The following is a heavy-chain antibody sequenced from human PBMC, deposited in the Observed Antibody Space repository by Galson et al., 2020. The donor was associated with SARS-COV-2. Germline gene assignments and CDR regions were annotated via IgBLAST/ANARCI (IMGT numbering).Heavy chain of an antibody. V-gene: IGHV4-59*10. Sequence: SETLSLTCAVYGGSFSGYYWSWIRQPPGKGLEWIGRIHTGGSTNYNPSLRSRVTISIHRSKNQFSLEMTSLTAADTAVYYCATGAVAGTGDWGQGTLVTVSS. CDR3: ATGAVAGTGD. CDR1: GGSFSGYY. D-gene: IGHD6-19*01. J-gene: IGHJ4*02. CDR2: IHTGGST.